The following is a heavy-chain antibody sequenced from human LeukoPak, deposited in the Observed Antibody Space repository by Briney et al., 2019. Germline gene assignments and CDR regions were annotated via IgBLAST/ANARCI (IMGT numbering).Heavy chain of an antibody. J-gene: IGHJ4*02. CDR3: ARDTDYSFDY. CDR2: IYHSGST. V-gene: IGHV4-30-2*01. CDR1: GGSISSGGYY. D-gene: IGHD3-16*01. Sequence: SSETLSLTCTVSGGSISSGGYYWSWTRQPPGKGLEWIGYIYHSGSTYYNPSLKSRVTISVDRSKNQFSLKLSSVTAADTAVYYCARDTDYSFDYWGQGTLVTVSS.